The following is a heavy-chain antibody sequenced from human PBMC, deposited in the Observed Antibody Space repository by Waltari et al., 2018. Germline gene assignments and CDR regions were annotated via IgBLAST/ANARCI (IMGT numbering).Heavy chain of an antibody. V-gene: IGHV1-8*01. D-gene: IGHD2-15*01. CDR2: MNPNSGNT. J-gene: IGHJ3*02. CDR3: ARYLIDIVVVVAATEYDAFDI. Sequence: AEVKKPGASVKVSCKASGYTFTSYDINWVRQATGQGLEWMGWMNPNSGNTGYAQKFQGRVTMTRNTSISTAYMELSSLRSEDTAVYYCARYLIDIVVVVAATEYDAFDIWGQGTMVTVSS. CDR1: GYTFTSYD.